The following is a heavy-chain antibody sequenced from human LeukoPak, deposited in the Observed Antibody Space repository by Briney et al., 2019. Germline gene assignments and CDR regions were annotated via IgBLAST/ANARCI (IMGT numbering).Heavy chain of an antibody. CDR1: GLTLGGHD. CDR3: VREARGYHYTYFDY. V-gene: IGHV3-13*01. Sequence: GGSLRLSCTASGLTLGGHDMHWVRQTTGEGLEWVAAVSSGHHAFYAGSVKGRFTISREDAKNSLYLQMNSLRAGDTAVYYCVREARGYHYTYFDYWGQGSLVTVSS. J-gene: IGHJ4*02. D-gene: IGHD5-18*01. CDR2: VSSGHHA.